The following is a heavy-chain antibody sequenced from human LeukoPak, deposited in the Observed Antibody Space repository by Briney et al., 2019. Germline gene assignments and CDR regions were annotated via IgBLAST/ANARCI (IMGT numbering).Heavy chain of an antibody. D-gene: IGHD2-15*01. V-gene: IGHV3-48*01. CDR2: IRNSGNTI. Sequence: HPGGSQRLSCAVSGFTLSSYNMNWVRQAPGKGLEWVSYIRNSGNTIYYADSVKGRFTISRDPAKNSLYLQMNSLRAEDTAVYYCARDGFYCSGGSCFDYWGQGTLVTVSS. J-gene: IGHJ4*02. CDR1: GFTLSSYN. CDR3: ARDGFYCSGGSCFDY.